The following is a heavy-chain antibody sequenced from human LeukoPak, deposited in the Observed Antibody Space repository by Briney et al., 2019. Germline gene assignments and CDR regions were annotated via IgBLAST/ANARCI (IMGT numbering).Heavy chain of an antibody. J-gene: IGHJ4*02. V-gene: IGHV4-34*01. Sequence: SETLSLTCAVYGGSFSGYYWSWIRQPPGKGLEWIGEINHSGSTNYNPSLKSRVTISVDTSKNQFSLKLSSVTAADTAVYYCARGSLGSGLNYFDYWGQGTLVTVSS. CDR1: GGSFSGYY. CDR2: INHSGST. D-gene: IGHD2-15*01. CDR3: ARGSLGSGLNYFDY.